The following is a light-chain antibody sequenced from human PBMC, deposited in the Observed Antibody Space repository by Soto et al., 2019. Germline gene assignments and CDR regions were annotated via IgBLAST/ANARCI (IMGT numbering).Light chain of an antibody. CDR3: QHYVSPPIT. CDR2: GAS. CDR1: QSVRSN. V-gene: IGKV3-15*01. Sequence: EVELTQSPDILSVSPGETATLSCRASQSVRSNLAWYQQKPGQAPRLLIYGASTRATGIPARFSGSGSGREFTLTISSLQSEDFAVYYCQHYVSPPITFGQGTRLEIK. J-gene: IGKJ5*01.